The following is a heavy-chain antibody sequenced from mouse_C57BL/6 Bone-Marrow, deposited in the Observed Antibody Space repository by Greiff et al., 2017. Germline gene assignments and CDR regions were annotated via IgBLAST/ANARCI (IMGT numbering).Heavy chain of an antibody. CDR1: GYTFTDYY. CDR3: ARSTTVVAMDYAMDY. Sequence: EVQLQQSGPVLVKPGASVKMSCKASGYTFTDYYMNWVKQSHGKSLEWIGVINPYNGGTSYNQKFKGKATLTVDKSSSTAYMELNSLTSEDSAVYYCARSTTVVAMDYAMDYWGQGTSVTVSS. D-gene: IGHD1-1*01. J-gene: IGHJ4*01. V-gene: IGHV1-19*01. CDR2: INPYNGGT.